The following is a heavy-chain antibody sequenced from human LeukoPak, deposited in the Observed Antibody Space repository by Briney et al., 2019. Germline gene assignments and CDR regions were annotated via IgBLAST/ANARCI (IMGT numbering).Heavy chain of an antibody. V-gene: IGHV4-59*08. CDR3: ASYGGSTGDAFDI. CDR2: IYYSGST. D-gene: IGHD4-17*01. J-gene: IGHJ3*02. Sequence: SETLSLTCTVSGGSISSYYWSWIRQPPGEGLEWIGYIYYSGSTNYNPSLKSRVTISVDTSKNQFSLKLSSVTAADTAVYYCASYGGSTGDAFDIWGQGTMVTVSS. CDR1: GGSISSYY.